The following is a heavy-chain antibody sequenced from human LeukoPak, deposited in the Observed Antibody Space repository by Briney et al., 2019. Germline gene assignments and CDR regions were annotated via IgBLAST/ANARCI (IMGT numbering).Heavy chain of an antibody. CDR1: GFTFSSYS. CDR3: ARDPWGDCSSTSCYTFHYYGMDV. CDR2: ISSSSSYI. Sequence: GGSLRLSCAASGFTFSSYSMNWVRQAPGKGLEWVSSISSSSSYIYYADSVKGRFTISRDYAKNSLYLQMNSLRAEDTAVYYCARDPWGDCSSTSCYTFHYYGMDVWGQGTTVTVSS. J-gene: IGHJ6*02. V-gene: IGHV3-21*01. D-gene: IGHD2-2*02.